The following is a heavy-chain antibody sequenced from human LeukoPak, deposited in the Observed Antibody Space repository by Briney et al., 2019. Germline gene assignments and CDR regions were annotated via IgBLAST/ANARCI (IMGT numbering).Heavy chain of an antibody. CDR3: ARDGIEMATIDAFDI. CDR1: GYTFTSYY. Sequence: GASVKVSCKASGYTFTSYYMHWVRQAPGQGLEWMGWINPNSGGTNYAQKFQGRVTMTRDTSISTAYMELSRLRSDDTAVYYCARDGIEMATIDAFDIWGQGTMVTVSS. CDR2: INPNSGGT. J-gene: IGHJ3*02. D-gene: IGHD5-24*01. V-gene: IGHV1-2*02.